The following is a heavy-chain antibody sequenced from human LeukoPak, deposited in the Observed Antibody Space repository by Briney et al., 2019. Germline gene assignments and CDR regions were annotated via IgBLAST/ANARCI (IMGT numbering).Heavy chain of an antibody. D-gene: IGHD3-3*01. CDR2: INHSGST. Sequence: PSETLSLTCAVCGGSFSGYYWSWIRQPPGKGLEWIGEINHSGSTNYNPSLKSRVTISVDTSKNQFSLKLSSVTAADTAVYYCARVRYDFWSGYTNWFDPWGQGTLVTVSS. CDR1: GGSFSGYY. V-gene: IGHV4-34*01. CDR3: ARVRYDFWSGYTNWFDP. J-gene: IGHJ5*02.